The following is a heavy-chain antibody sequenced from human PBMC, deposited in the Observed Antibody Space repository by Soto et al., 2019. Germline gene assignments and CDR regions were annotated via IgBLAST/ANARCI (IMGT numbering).Heavy chain of an antibody. CDR1: GFTFSSYA. CDR2: ISGSGGIT. D-gene: IGHD3-3*01. J-gene: IGHJ6*03. V-gene: IGHV3-23*01. CDR3: ARAAHYDFSSGYYYMDV. Sequence: EVQLLESGGGLVQPGGSLRLSCATSGFTFSSYAMAWVRQAPGKGLEWVSAISGSGGITYHAASVKGRFSISRDNSRNMLYLQMNSLGAEDTAVYYCARAAHYDFSSGYYYMDVWGIGTTVTVSS.